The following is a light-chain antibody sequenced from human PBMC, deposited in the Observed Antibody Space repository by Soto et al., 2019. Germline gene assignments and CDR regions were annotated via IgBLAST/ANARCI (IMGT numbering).Light chain of an antibody. CDR2: GNK. Sequence: QSVLTQPPSVSGALGQRVTISCTGSGLNIGAGYDVHWYQPLPGTAPKVVIYGNKIRPSGVPDRFSGSKSGNSASLAITGLQAEDEAEYYCQSFDAGVSGYVFGPGNKLTVL. V-gene: IGLV1-40*01. CDR3: QSFDAGVSGYV. J-gene: IGLJ1*01. CDR1: GLNIGAGYD.